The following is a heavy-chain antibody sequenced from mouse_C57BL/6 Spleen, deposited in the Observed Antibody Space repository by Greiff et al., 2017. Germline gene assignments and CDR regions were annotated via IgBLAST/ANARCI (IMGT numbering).Heavy chain of an antibody. D-gene: IGHD1-1*01. CDR3: ARYYGSSYYYAMDY. CDR2: FNPNYGTT. V-gene: IGHV1-39*01. Sequence: EVQLQQSGPELVKPGASVKISCKASGYSFTDYNMNWVKQSNGKSLEWIGVFNPNYGTTSYNQKFKGKATLTVDQSSSTADMQRNSLASEDSAVYYCARYYGSSYYYAMDYWGQGTSVTVSS. J-gene: IGHJ4*01. CDR1: GYSFTDYN.